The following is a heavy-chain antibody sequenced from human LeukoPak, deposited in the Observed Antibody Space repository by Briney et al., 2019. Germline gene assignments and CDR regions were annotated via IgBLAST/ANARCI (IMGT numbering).Heavy chain of an antibody. Sequence: ASVKVSCKVSGYTLTELSMHWVRRAPGKGLEWMGGFDPEDGETIYAQKFQGRVTMTEDTSTDTAYMELSSLRSEDTAVYYCATDRYSSGWFPLDYWGQGTLVTVSS. J-gene: IGHJ4*02. D-gene: IGHD6-19*01. CDR2: FDPEDGET. CDR3: ATDRYSSGWFPLDY. CDR1: GYTLTELS. V-gene: IGHV1-24*01.